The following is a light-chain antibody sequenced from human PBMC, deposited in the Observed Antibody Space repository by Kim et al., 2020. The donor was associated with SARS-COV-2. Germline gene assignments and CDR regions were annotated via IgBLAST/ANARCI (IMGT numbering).Light chain of an antibody. CDR1: KFGDKY. J-gene: IGLJ3*02. CDR3: QAWDSSTGV. Sequence: VSPGRNDRFTFSGDKFGDKYVDWYQQKPGPSPVRVIYEDSRRPSGIPERFLGSNSGNTATLTISGTQAMDEADYYCQAWDSSTGVFGGGTQLTVL. CDR2: EDS. V-gene: IGLV3-1*01.